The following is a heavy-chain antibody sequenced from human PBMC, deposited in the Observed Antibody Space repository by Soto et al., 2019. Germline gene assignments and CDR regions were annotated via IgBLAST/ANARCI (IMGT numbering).Heavy chain of an antibody. CDR3: ARASSFRGDFDI. D-gene: IGHD3-10*01. Sequence: SETLSLTCAVCGGSIRSSSWWTWLRQSPGKGLEWIGEIYHAGSPNYNPSFQSRVTISADTSKNFFSLRLTSVTAADTAMYYCARASSFRGDFDIWGQGTAVTVSS. CDR1: GGSIRSSSW. CDR2: IYHAGSP. J-gene: IGHJ3*02. V-gene: IGHV4-4*02.